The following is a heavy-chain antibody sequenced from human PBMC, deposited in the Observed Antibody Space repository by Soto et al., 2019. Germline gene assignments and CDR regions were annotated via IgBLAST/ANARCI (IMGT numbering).Heavy chain of an antibody. CDR3: ARHYAETYSDFWTPPVGFDP. Sequence: SETLSLTCTVSGGSISSSSYYWGWIRQPPGKGLEWIGSIYYSGSTYYNPSLKSRVTISVDTSKNQFSLKLSSVTAADTAVYYCARHYAETYSDFWTPPVGFDPWGQGTLVTVPQ. CDR1: GGSISSSSYY. D-gene: IGHD3-3*01. V-gene: IGHV4-39*01. CDR2: IYYSGST. J-gene: IGHJ5*02.